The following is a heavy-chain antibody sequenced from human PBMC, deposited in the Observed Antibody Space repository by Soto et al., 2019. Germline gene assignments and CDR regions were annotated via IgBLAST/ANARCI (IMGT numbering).Heavy chain of an antibody. Sequence: QVQLVESGGGVVQPGKSLRLSCAASGFIFSTYSIHWVRQAPGKGLEWVAVISYDGSTKFYADSVKGRFTISRDHSKNTLYLQMNSLRLEDTGVYYCARDFFPHRVLDTAVVLGFDYWGQGTLVSASS. D-gene: IGHD5-18*01. CDR3: ARDFFPHRVLDTAVVLGFDY. V-gene: IGHV3-30*01. CDR2: ISYDGSTK. J-gene: IGHJ4*02. CDR1: GFIFSTYS.